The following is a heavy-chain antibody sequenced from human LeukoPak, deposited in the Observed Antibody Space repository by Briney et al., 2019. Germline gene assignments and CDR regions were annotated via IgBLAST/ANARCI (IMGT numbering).Heavy chain of an antibody. CDR1: GYTFTGYY. CDR2: INPNSGGT. V-gene: IGHV1-2*06. CDR3: ARDNDFWSGYQYHYYYYYMDV. Sequence: GASVKVSCKASGYTFTGYYMHWVRQAPGQGLEWMGRINPNSGGTNYAQKFQGRVTMTRDTSTSTVYMELSSLRSEDTAVYYCARDNDFWSGYQYHYYYYYMDVWGKGTTVTVSS. J-gene: IGHJ6*03. D-gene: IGHD3-3*01.